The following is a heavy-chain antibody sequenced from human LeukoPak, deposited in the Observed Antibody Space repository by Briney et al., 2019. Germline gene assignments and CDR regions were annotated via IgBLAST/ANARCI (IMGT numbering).Heavy chain of an antibody. Sequence: GRSLRLSCAASGFTFSSYAMHWVRQAPGKGLEWVSYISSDGSTIYYADSVKGRFTISRDNAKNSLYLQMNSLKAEDTAVYYCATRVAAAYDYWGQGTLVTVSS. V-gene: IGHV3-48*03. CDR1: GFTFSSYA. D-gene: IGHD6-13*01. J-gene: IGHJ4*02. CDR2: ISSDGSTI. CDR3: ATRVAAAYDY.